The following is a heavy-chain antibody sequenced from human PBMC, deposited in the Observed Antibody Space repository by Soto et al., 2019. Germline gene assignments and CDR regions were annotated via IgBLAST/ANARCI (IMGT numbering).Heavy chain of an antibody. D-gene: IGHD2-2*01. Sequence: SETMSLTCTVSGVSISSGGYYWRWIRQHPGKGLEWIGYIYYSGSTYYNPSLKSRVTISVDTSKNQFSLKLSSVTAADTAVYYCAREAPDRLSTSPWGQGTLVTVSS. J-gene: IGHJ5*02. CDR1: GVSISSGGYY. CDR2: IYYSGST. V-gene: IGHV4-31*03. CDR3: AREAPDRLSTSP.